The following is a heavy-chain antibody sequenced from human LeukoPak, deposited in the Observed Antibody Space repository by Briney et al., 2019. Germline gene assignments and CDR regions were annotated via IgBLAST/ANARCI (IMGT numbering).Heavy chain of an antibody. J-gene: IGHJ3*02. CDR1: GGSISSYY. CDR2: IYYSGST. Sequence: SETLSLTCTVSGGSISSYYWSWIRQPPGKRLEWIGYIYYSGSTNYNPSLKSRVTISVDTSKNQFSLKLSSVTAADTAVYYCAREGTMLQDAFDIWGQGTMVTVSS. V-gene: IGHV4-59*01. D-gene: IGHD2-8*01. CDR3: AREGTMLQDAFDI.